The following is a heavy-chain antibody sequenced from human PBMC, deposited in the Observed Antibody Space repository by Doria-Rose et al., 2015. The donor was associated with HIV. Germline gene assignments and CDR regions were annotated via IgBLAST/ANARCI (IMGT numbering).Heavy chain of an antibody. Sequence: QITLKESGPVLVKPTETLTLTCTVSGVSLSSPGMGVSWIRQPPGKALEWLCNNFSDDERSYKTSLKSRLTISRGTSKSQVVLTMTDMDPVDTATYYCARIKSSRWYHKYYFDFWGQGTLVIVSA. D-gene: IGHD6-13*01. J-gene: IGHJ4*02. CDR1: GVSLSSPGMG. CDR3: ARIKSSRWYHKYYFDF. V-gene: IGHV2-26*01. CDR2: NFSDDER.